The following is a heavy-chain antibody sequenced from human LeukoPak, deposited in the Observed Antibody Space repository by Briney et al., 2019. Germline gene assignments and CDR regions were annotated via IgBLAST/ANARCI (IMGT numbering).Heavy chain of an antibody. CDR3: SRDRGFGGVMNY. D-gene: IGHD3-16*01. Sequence: GGSLRLSCVASGFNFNNYGMHWVRQAPGQGLQGFVFIWFDGINNYYADSVKGRFTISIDNSKNTVFLQVVSLSVEDTAVYYCSRDRGFGGVMNYWGQGTLVTVSS. V-gene: IGHV3-33*01. CDR1: GFNFNNYG. CDR2: IWFDGINN. J-gene: IGHJ4*02.